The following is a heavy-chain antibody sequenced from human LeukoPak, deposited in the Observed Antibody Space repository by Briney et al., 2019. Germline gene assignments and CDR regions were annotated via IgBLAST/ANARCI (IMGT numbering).Heavy chain of an antibody. J-gene: IGHJ4*02. CDR1: GYSFSNFW. CDR2: IYPGDSAT. D-gene: IGHD4-17*01. CDR3: ARRPPGGEYGYYFDY. V-gene: IGHV5-51*01. Sequence: GESLKISCKGSGYSFSNFWIGWVRQMPGKGLEWMGIIYPGDSATRYSPSFQGQVTISADKSISTADLQWSSLKASDTAMYYCARRPPGGEYGYYFDYWGQGTLLTVSS.